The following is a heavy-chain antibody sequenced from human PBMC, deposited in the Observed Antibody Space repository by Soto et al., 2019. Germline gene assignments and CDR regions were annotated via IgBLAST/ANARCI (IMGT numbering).Heavy chain of an antibody. CDR3: AGTMVRGVKDYYYGMDV. Sequence: SETLSLTCAVSGGSISSSNWWSWVRQPPGKGLEWIGEIYHSGSTNYNPSLKSRVTISVDKSKNQFSLKLSSVTAADTAVYYCAGTMVRGVKDYYYGMDVWGQGTTVTVSS. CDR2: IYHSGST. CDR1: GGSISSSNW. D-gene: IGHD3-10*01. V-gene: IGHV4-4*02. J-gene: IGHJ6*02.